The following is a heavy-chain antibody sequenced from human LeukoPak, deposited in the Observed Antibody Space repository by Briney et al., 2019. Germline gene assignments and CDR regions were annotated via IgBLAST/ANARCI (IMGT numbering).Heavy chain of an antibody. J-gene: IGHJ4*02. CDR2: INPNSGDT. Sequence: ASVKVSCKASGYTFTGYHMHWVRRAPGQGLEWMGRINPNSGDTNYAQRFQGRVTMTRDTSISTAYMELSRLRSDDTAVYYCARDYCSSTSCLFDYWGQGALVAVSS. D-gene: IGHD2-2*01. V-gene: IGHV1-2*06. CDR1: GYTFTGYH. CDR3: ARDYCSSTSCLFDY.